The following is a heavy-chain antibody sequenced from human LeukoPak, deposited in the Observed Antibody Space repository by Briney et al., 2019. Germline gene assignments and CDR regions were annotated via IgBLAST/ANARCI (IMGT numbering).Heavy chain of an antibody. J-gene: IGHJ4*02. V-gene: IGHV4-30-2*01. CDR1: GGSISSGGYY. D-gene: IGHD3-22*01. CDR2: INHSGST. CDR3: ASDYDSSGSAAGH. Sequence: SQTLSLTCTVSGGSISSGGYYWSWIRQPPGKGLEWIGEINHSGSTNYNPSLKSRVTISVDTSKNQFSLKLSSVTAADTAVYYCASDYDSSGSAAGHWGQGTLVTVSS.